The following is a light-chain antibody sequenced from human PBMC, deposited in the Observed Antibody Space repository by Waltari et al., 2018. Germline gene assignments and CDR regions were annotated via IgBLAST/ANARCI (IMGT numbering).Light chain of an antibody. V-gene: IGLV2-23*01. Sequence: QSPLTQPASVSGSPGQSITISCTGTSSEVGTYNLVSWYQQHPGKAPKLMIYEDYKRPSGVSNRFSGSKSGNTASLTISGLQAEDEADYYCCSYVSGDTWVFGGGTELAVL. CDR2: EDY. J-gene: IGLJ3*02. CDR3: CSYVSGDTWV. CDR1: SSEVGTYNL.